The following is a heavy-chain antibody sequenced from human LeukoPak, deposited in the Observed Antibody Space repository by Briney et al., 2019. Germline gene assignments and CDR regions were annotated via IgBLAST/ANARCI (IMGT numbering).Heavy chain of an antibody. CDR1: GFTFSFHW. D-gene: IGHD3-22*01. J-gene: IGHJ4*02. CDR2: IKQDGRDE. V-gene: IGHV3-7*01. CDR3: ARHSNKYDYDSSGHYRGFDY. Sequence: GGSVRLSCAASGFTFSFHWMSWVRQAPGKGLEWVANIKQDGRDEYYVDSVKGRFTISRDNSKNSLYLQMNSLRAEDTAVYFCARHSNKYDYDSSGHYRGFDYWGQGTLVSVSS.